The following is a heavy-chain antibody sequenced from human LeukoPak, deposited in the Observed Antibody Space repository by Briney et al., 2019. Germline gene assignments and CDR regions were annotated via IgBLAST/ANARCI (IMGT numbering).Heavy chain of an antibody. CDR3: ARAMSIAAPLQTIFDY. V-gene: IGHV3-11*04. CDR2: ISSSGSTI. J-gene: IGHJ4*02. CDR1: GFTFSDYY. Sequence: VGSLRLSCAASGFTFSDYYMSWIRQAPGKGLEWVSYISSSGSTIYYADSVKGRFTISRDNAKNSLYLQMNSLRAEDTAVYYCARAMSIAAPLQTIFDYWGQGTLVTVSS. D-gene: IGHD6-6*01.